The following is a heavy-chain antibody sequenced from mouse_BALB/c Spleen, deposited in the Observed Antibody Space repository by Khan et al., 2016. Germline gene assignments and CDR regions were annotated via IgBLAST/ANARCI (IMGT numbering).Heavy chain of an antibody. CDR2: IYTGDGDP. D-gene: IGHD2-2*01. V-gene: IGHV1-87*01. Sequence: QVQLLQSGAELARPGASVKLSCKASGYTFTSYWMQWVKQRPGQGLEWIGSIYTGDGDPRYTQKFKGKVTLSVDTSSSTAYLQISSLEYEDTAVYCCVSRGYGYHFDYWGQSNPPTVPP. J-gene: IGHJ2*01. CDR1: GYTFTSYW. CDR3: VSRGYGYHFDY.